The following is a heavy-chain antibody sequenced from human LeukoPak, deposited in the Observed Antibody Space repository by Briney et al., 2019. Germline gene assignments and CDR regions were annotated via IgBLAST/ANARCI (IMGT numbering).Heavy chain of an antibody. V-gene: IGHV2-70*04. CDR1: GFSLSTSKMR. D-gene: IGHD3-10*01. Sequence: SGPALVKPTQTLTLTCTFSGFSLSTSKMRVNWIRQPPGKALEWLARIDWDDDKFSSASLKTRLTISKDTSKNQVVLTMTNMDPVDTATYYCATSGNPSFDYWGQGTLVTVSS. CDR2: IDWDDDK. CDR3: ATSGNPSFDY. J-gene: IGHJ4*02.